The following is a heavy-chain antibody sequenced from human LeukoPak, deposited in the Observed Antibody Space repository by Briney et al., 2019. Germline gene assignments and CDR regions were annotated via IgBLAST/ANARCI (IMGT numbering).Heavy chain of an antibody. D-gene: IGHD3-9*01. CDR3: ARDRDYDILTGYYYYGMDV. J-gene: IGHJ6*04. CDR2: ISSSSSYI. V-gene: IGHV3-21*01. Sequence: GGSLRLSCAASGFTFSSYSMSWVRQAPGKGLEWVSSISSSSSYIYYADSVKGRFTVSRDNAKNSLYLQMNSLRAEDTAVYYCARDRDYDILTGYYYYGMDVWGKGTTVTVSS. CDR1: GFTFSSYS.